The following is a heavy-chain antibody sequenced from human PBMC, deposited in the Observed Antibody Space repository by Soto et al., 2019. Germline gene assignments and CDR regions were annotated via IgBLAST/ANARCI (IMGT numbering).Heavy chain of an antibody. V-gene: IGHV3-30*02. CDR2: MISNGNTE. J-gene: IGHJ6*02. D-gene: IGHD4-4*01. CDR3: AKSRDGYSFYYYYGMDV. Sequence: GGSLRLSCAASRFTFSTYEMNWVRQAPGKGLEWVAFMISNGNTEYYADSVKGRFTISRDNSKNTLYLQMDSLRGDDTAVYYCAKSRDGYSFYYYYGMDVWGQGTTVTVSS. CDR1: RFTFSTYE.